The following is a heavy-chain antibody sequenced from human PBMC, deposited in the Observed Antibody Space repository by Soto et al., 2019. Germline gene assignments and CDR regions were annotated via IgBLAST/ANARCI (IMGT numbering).Heavy chain of an antibody. CDR3: TKGSRTSCFSPLDH. J-gene: IGHJ4*02. V-gene: IGHV3-9*01. D-gene: IGHD2-2*01. Sequence: EVQVVEWGGGLEQPGRSLRLSCAASGFSFDDYAMHWVRQAPGKGLEWVSCISWNSGNIVYSDSVKGRFTISRDNAKNSLSLQMNSLRAEDTALYYCTKGSRTSCFSPLDHWGQGTLVTVSS. CDR1: GFSFDDYA. CDR2: ISWNSGNI.